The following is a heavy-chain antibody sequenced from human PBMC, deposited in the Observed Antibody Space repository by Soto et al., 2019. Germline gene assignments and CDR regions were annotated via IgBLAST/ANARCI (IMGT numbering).Heavy chain of an antibody. J-gene: IGHJ4*02. CDR2: ISYDGSNK. V-gene: IGHV3-30-3*01. CDR1: GFTFSNYA. Sequence: GGSLRLSCAASGFTFSNYAIHWVRQAPGKGLEWVAVISYDGSNKYYADSVKGRFTISRDNSKNTLYLQMNSLRAEDTAVYYCASRESDFDYWGQGTLVTVSS. CDR3: ASRESDFDY.